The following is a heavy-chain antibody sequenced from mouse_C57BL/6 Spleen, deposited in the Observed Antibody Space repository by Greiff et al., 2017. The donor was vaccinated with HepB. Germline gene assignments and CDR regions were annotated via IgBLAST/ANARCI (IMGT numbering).Heavy chain of an antibody. CDR3: ARPSIYYGNYVDY. Sequence: DVKLQESGGGLVKPGGSLKLSCAASGFTFSDYGMHWVRQAPEKGLEWVAYISSGSSTIYYADTVKGRFTISRDNAKNTLFLQMTSLRSEDTAMYYCARPSIYYGNYVDYWGQGTTLTVSS. D-gene: IGHD2-1*01. CDR1: GFTFSDYG. CDR2: ISSGSSTI. J-gene: IGHJ2*01. V-gene: IGHV5-17*01.